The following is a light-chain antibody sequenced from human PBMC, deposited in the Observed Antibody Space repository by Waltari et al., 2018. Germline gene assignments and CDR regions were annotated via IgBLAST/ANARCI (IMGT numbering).Light chain of an antibody. CDR2: DTS. V-gene: IGLV7-43*01. Sequence: QTVVTQEPSLTVSPGGTVTLTCASTTAAVPSDHYPTWFRQKPGQAPRALIYDTSSKHSWTPARFSGSLLGGKAALTLSGVLPEDEAEYYCLLYYGGALNWVFGGGTKLTVL. J-gene: IGLJ3*02. CDR1: TAAVPSDHY. CDR3: LLYYGGALNWV.